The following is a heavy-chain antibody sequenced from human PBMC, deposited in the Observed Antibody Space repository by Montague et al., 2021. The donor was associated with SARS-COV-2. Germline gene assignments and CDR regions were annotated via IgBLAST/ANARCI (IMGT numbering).Heavy chain of an antibody. D-gene: IGHD3-10*01. J-gene: IGHJ6*02. CDR1: GGSLSGYY. CDR3: ASGIYPSGSYYNRYYYGLNI. Sequence: SETLSLTCAVHGGSLSGYYWSWIRQPPEKGPEWIGEINHSANTKXNPSLKSPVTISIDTSKNQFSLKMTSVTAADTATYYCASGIYPSGSYYNRYYYGLNIWGPGTTVIVSS. CDR2: INHSANT. V-gene: IGHV4-34*01.